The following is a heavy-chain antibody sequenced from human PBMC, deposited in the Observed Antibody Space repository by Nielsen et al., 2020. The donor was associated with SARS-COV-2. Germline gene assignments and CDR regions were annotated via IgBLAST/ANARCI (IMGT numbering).Heavy chain of an antibody. V-gene: IGHV5-51*01. CDR2: IYPEDSDT. Sequence: GESLKISCTGSGYNFPTYWIAWVRQMPGEGLELMGIIYPEDSDTRYRPSFEGLVTISGDKSISTAYLQWSSLKASDTAMYYCARLYYGSGSYGLLAYYYGMDVWGQGTTVTVSS. J-gene: IGHJ6*02. D-gene: IGHD3-10*01. CDR3: ARLYYGSGSYGLLAYYYGMDV. CDR1: GYNFPTYW.